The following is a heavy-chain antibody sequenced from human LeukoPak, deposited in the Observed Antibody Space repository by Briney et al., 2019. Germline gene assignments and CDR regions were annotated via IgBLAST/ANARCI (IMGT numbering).Heavy chain of an antibody. CDR1: GVSISSSNSY. D-gene: IGHD6-13*01. Sequence: SETLSLTCTVSGVSISSSNSYWSWIRQPPGKGLEWIGEINHSGSTNYNPSLKSRVTISVDTSKNQFSLKLSSVTAADTAVYYCARLYPWRVYSSSPPFYFDYWGQGTLVTVSS. V-gene: IGHV4-39*07. CDR3: ARLYPWRVYSSSPPFYFDY. J-gene: IGHJ4*02. CDR2: INHSGST.